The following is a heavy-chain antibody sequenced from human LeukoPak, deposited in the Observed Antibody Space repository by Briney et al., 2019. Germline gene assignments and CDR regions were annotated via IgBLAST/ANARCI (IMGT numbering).Heavy chain of an antibody. D-gene: IGHD3-10*01. CDR3: ASLFWDYFGSGSYYNVDY. V-gene: IGHV3-21*01. CDR2: ISSSSSYI. Sequence: GGSLRLSCAASGFTFSSYTMNWVRQAPGKGLEWVSSISSSSSYIYYADSVKGRFTISRDNAKNSLYLQMNSLRAEDTAVFYCASLFWDYFGSGSYYNVDYWGQGTLVTVSS. J-gene: IGHJ4*02. CDR1: GFTFSSYT.